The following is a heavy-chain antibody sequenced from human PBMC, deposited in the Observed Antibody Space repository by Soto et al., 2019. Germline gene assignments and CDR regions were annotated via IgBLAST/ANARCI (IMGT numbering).Heavy chain of an antibody. Sequence: VQLQESGPGLVKPSGTLSLTCAVSGVSISSSNWWSWVRQPPGKGLEWIGEIYHRGSTNYNPSLKIRFTISVDKSRNQFSLKLSSVAAADTAVYYCARRWVEGRGDYWGQGTLVTVSS. J-gene: IGHJ4*02. CDR2: IYHRGST. CDR1: GVSISSSNW. D-gene: IGHD2-15*01. CDR3: ARRWVEGRGDY. V-gene: IGHV4-4*02.